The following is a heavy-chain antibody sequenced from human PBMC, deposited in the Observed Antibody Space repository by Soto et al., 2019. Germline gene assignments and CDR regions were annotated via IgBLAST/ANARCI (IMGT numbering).Heavy chain of an antibody. Sequence: VQLVESGGGLVQPGRSLRLSCAASGFTFDDYAMHWVRQAPGKGLEWVSGISWNSGSIGYADSVKGRFTISRDNAKNSLYLQMNSLRAEDTALYYCATLASGFPPETYDYWGQGTLVTVSS. CDR2: ISWNSGSI. J-gene: IGHJ4*02. CDR1: GFTFDDYA. V-gene: IGHV3-9*01. D-gene: IGHD6-25*01. CDR3: ATLASGFPPETYDY.